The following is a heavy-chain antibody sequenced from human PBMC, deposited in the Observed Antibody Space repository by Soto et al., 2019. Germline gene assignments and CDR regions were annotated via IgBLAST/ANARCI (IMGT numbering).Heavy chain of an antibody. CDR3: ARIEEGYRYGHFDY. CDR1: GGSISSSSYY. V-gene: IGHV4-39*01. Sequence: SETLSLTCTVSGGSISSSSYYWGWIRQPPGKGLEWIGSIYYSGSTYYNPSLKSRVTISVDTSKNQFSLKLSSVTAADTAVYYCARIEEGYRYGHFDYWGQGTLVTVSS. CDR2: IYYSGST. D-gene: IGHD5-18*01. J-gene: IGHJ4*02.